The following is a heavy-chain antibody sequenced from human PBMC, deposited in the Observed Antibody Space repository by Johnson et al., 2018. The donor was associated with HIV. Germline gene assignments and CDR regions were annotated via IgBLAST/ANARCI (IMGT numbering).Heavy chain of an antibody. CDR1: GFTFDDYA. CDR3: ARKGAWAFDI. CDR2: ISWNSGSI. Sequence: VQLVESGGGLVQPGRSLRLSCAASGFTFDDYAMHWVRQAPGKGLEWVSGISWNSGSIGYADSVKGRFTISRDNAKNSLYLQMNSLRAEDTALYYCARKGAWAFDIWGQGTMVTVSS. D-gene: IGHD3-16*01. V-gene: IGHV3-9*01. J-gene: IGHJ3*02.